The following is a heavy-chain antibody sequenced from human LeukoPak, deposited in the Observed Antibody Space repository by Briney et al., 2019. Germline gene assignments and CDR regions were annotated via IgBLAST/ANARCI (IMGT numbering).Heavy chain of an antibody. Sequence: GGSLRLSCAASGFTFSSYWMSWVRQAPGKGLEWVANIKQDGSEKYYVDSVKGRFTISRDNAKNSLYLQMNSLRAEDTAVYYCAREVRNDYYDFWSGYYELDYWGQGTLVTVSS. CDR1: GFTFSSYW. CDR3: AREVRNDYYDFWSGYYELDY. V-gene: IGHV3-7*01. CDR2: IKQDGSEK. D-gene: IGHD3-3*01. J-gene: IGHJ4*02.